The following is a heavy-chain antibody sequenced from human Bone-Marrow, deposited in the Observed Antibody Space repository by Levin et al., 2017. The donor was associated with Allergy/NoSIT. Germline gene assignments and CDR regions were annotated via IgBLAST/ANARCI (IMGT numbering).Heavy chain of an antibody. CDR3: ARLGKKYGYNQGFFDF. Sequence: GGSLRLSCHSSEYSFSTYYIAWVRQMPGRGLEWMGSIYPGDSDTRYSPSFRGQVTISADKSINTAYLQWSSLTASDTAIYYCARLGKKYGYNQGFFDFWGQGTLVTVSS. V-gene: IGHV5-51*01. J-gene: IGHJ4*02. CDR1: EYSFSTYY. CDR2: IYPGDSDT. D-gene: IGHD5-24*01.